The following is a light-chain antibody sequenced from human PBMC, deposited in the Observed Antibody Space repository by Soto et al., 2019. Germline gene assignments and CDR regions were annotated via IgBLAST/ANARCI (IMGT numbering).Light chain of an antibody. CDR1: QGISSY. CDR2: TGS. V-gene: IGKV1-9*01. J-gene: IGKJ1*01. CDR3: QQTLSLPPT. Sequence: SASADNKEKYNCRASQGISSYLAWYQQKPGEAPKLLIFTGSLLHSGVPPRFSGSGSGTDFTLTISSLQPEDFATYYCQQTLSLPPTFGQGTKVDI.